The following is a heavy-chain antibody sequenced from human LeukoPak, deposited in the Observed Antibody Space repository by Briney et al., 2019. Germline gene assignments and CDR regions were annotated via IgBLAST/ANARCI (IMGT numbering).Heavy chain of an antibody. CDR3: ARNMVRGASYYYGMDV. CDR1: SGSFSGYY. J-gene: IGHJ6*02. CDR2: INHSGST. V-gene: IGHV4-34*01. D-gene: IGHD3-10*01. Sequence: SETLSLTCAVYSGSFSGYYWSWIRQPPGKGLEWTGEINHSGSTNYNPSLKSRVTISVDTSKNQFSLKLSSVTAADTAVYYCARNMVRGASYYYGMDVWGQGTRVTVSS.